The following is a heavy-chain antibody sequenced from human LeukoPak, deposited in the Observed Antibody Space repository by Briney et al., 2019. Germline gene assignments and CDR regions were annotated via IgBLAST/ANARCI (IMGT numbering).Heavy chain of an antibody. D-gene: IGHD5-18*01. Sequence: KPGGSLRLSCAASGFTFSTYSMTWVRQAPGKGLEWVPSISTSSSYIYYADSVKGRFTISRDDAENSLYLQMNSLRVEDTAVYYCGRVALDTSMIHYWGQGTLVTVSS. CDR1: GFTFSTYS. CDR3: GRVALDTSMIHY. V-gene: IGHV3-21*01. J-gene: IGHJ4*02. CDR2: ISTSSSYI.